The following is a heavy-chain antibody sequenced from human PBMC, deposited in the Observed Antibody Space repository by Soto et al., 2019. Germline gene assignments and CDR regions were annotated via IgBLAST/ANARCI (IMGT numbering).Heavy chain of an antibody. V-gene: IGHV4-4*02. Sequence: PSETLSLTCAVSGGSISSSNWWSWVRQPPGKGLEWIGEIYHSGSTNYNPSLKSRVTISVDKSKNQFSLKLSSVTAADTAVYYCARGIVVVPAATNWFDPWGQGTLLTVS. CDR1: GGSISSSNW. D-gene: IGHD2-2*01. J-gene: IGHJ5*02. CDR3: ARGIVVVPAATNWFDP. CDR2: IYHSGST.